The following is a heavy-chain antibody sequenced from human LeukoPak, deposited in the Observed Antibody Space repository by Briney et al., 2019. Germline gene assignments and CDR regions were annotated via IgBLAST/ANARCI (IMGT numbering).Heavy chain of an antibody. J-gene: IGHJ4*02. CDR3: ARHSEVVGAI. CDR2: IYPRDSDT. V-gene: IGHV5-51*01. Sequence: GESLKISCEASGYTFTHQWIGWVRQMPGTGLEWVGIIYPRDSDTIYSPSFQGHVTISADTSINTAYLEWRSLEASDTAMYYCARHSEVVGAIWGQGTQVTVSS. CDR1: GYTFTHQW. D-gene: IGHD3-16*01.